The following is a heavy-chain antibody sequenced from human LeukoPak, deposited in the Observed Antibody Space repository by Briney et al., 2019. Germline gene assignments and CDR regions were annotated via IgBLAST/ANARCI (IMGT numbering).Heavy chain of an antibody. CDR2: IIPNLGIA. CDR3: ARGRSMAVLNYFDH. CDR1: GGTFSSYA. Sequence: SVKVSCKASGGTFSSYAISWVRQAPGQGLEWMGRIIPNLGIANYAQKFQGRVTITADKSTSTAYMELSSLRSEDTAVYYCARGRSMAVLNYFDHWGQGTLVTVSS. D-gene: IGHD6-6*01. J-gene: IGHJ4*02. V-gene: IGHV1-69*04.